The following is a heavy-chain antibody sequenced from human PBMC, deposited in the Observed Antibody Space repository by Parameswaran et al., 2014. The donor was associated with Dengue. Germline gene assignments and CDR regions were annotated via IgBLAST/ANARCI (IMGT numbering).Heavy chain of an antibody. Sequence: AGGSLRLSCAVYGGSFSGYYWSWIRQPPGKGLEWIGEINHSGSTNYNPSLKSRVTISVDTSKNQFSLKLSSVTAADTAVYYCARGGYYGSGSYYPPPKEFDYWGQGTLVTVSS. CDR2: INHSGST. J-gene: IGHJ4*02. CDR1: GGSFSGYY. D-gene: IGHD3-10*01. CDR3: ARGGYYGSGSYYPPPKEFDY. V-gene: IGHV4-34*01.